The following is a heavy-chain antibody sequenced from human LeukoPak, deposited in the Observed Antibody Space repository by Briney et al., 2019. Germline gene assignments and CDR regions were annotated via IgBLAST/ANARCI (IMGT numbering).Heavy chain of an antibody. Sequence: PGGSLRLSCAASGFTFSSYWMSWVRQAPGKGLEWVANIRQDGGEKYSVDSVKGRFTISRDNAKNSLYLQMNSLRAEDTAVYFCAREVSAEGWFDPWGQGTLVTVSS. CDR1: GFTFSSYW. J-gene: IGHJ5*02. CDR2: IRQDGGEK. V-gene: IGHV3-7*01. CDR3: AREVSAEGWFDP.